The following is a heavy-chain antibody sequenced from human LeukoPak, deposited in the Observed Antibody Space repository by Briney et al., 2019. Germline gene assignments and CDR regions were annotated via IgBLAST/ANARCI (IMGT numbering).Heavy chain of an antibody. CDR1: GFTFSSYW. Sequence: PGGSLRLSCAASGFTFSSYWMSWVRQAPGRGLEWVSVITGSGGTTYYADSVKGRFTISRDNSRSTLYLQMNSLRAEDTAVYYCASHGVLMVVAETYDAFDIWGQGTMVTVSS. D-gene: IGHD2-15*01. V-gene: IGHV3-23*01. J-gene: IGHJ3*02. CDR2: ITGSGGTT. CDR3: ASHGVLMVVAETYDAFDI.